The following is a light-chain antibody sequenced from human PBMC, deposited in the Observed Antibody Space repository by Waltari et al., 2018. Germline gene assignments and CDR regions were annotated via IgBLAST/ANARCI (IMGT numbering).Light chain of an antibody. CDR2: WAS. V-gene: IGKV4-1*01. J-gene: IGKJ2*01. CDR3: QQYYTIPYT. CDR1: QTVFDSSTNKNY. Sequence: DIVMTQSPDSLPVSLGERAPINCRSRQTVFDSSTNKNYVAWYQQKAGHPPKLLIYWASTRESGVPDRFSGSESGTEFTLTVSSLQAEDVAIYYCQQYYTIPYTFGQGTKLEI.